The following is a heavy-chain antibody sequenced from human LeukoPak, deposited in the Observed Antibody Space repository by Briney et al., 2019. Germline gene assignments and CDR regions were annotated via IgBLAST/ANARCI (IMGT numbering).Heavy chain of an antibody. CDR1: GGSFSGYY. D-gene: IGHD1/OR15-1a*01. CDR2: IHYSGST. Sequence: PSETLSLTCAVYGGSFSGYYWSWIRQPPGKGLEWIGYIHYSGSTSYNPSLKSRVTISVDTSKSQFSLKLSSVTAADTAVYYCARGNTFRHYYFDYWGQGTLVTVSS. V-gene: IGHV4-59*01. J-gene: IGHJ4*02. CDR3: ARGNTFRHYYFDY.